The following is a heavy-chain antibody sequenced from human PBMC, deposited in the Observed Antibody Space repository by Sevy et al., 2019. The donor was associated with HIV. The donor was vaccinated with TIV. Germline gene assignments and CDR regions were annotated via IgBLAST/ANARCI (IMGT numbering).Heavy chain of an antibody. CDR1: GFTFSSYA. V-gene: IGHV3-23*01. J-gene: IGHJ4*02. Sequence: GGSLRLSCAASGFTFSSYAMSWVRQAPGKGLEWVSAISGSGGSTYYEDSVKGRFTISRDNSKNTLYLQMNSLRAEDTAVYYCAKVAYYYDSSGREDEFDYWGQGTLVTVSS. CDR3: AKVAYYYDSSGREDEFDY. CDR2: ISGSGGST. D-gene: IGHD3-22*01.